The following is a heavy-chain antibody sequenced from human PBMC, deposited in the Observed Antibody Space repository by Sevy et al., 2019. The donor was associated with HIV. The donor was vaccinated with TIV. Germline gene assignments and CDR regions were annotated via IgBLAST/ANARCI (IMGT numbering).Heavy chain of an antibody. D-gene: IGHD4-4*01. CDR1: GYTFTGYY. Sequence: ASVKVSCKASGYTFTGYYMHWVRQAPGQGLEWMGWINPNSGGTNYAQKFQGRVTMTRDTSISTAYMELSRLRSDDTAVYYCAASNPTLYYGMDVWGQRTTVTVSS. V-gene: IGHV1-2*02. CDR2: INPNSGGT. J-gene: IGHJ6*02. CDR3: AASNPTLYYGMDV.